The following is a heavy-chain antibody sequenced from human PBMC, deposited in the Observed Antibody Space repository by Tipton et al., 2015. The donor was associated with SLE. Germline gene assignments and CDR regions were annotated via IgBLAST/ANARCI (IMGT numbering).Heavy chain of an antibody. CDR3: ASSLWFGESYFDY. V-gene: IGHV4-59*04. CDR1: GGSISSYY. D-gene: IGHD3-10*01. CDR2: ISHSGTT. Sequence: TLSLTCTVSGGSISSYYWSWIRQPPGKGLEWIGSISHSGTTYYNPSLKSRVTITIDASKNQFSLKLSSVTAADTAVYYCASSLWFGESYFDYWGQGTLVTVSS. J-gene: IGHJ4*02.